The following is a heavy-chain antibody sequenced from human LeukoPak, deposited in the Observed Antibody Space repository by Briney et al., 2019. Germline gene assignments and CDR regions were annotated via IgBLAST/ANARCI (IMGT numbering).Heavy chain of an antibody. CDR2: INPNSGGT. V-gene: IGHV1-2*06. Sequence: ASVKVSCKASGYTFTGYYMHWVRQAPGQGLEWMGRINPNSGGTNYAQKFQGRVTMTRDTSISTAYMELSRLRSDDTAVDYCARDGGCSGGSCHWFDPWGQGTLVTVSS. CDR1: GYTFTGYY. CDR3: ARDGGCSGGSCHWFDP. J-gene: IGHJ5*02. D-gene: IGHD2-15*01.